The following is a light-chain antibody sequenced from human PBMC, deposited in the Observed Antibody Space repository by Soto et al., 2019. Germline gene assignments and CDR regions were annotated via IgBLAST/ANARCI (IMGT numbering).Light chain of an antibody. CDR2: EVS. J-gene: IGLJ2*01. V-gene: IGLV2-23*02. CDR1: SSDVGSYNL. Sequence: QSALTQPASVSGSPGQSITISCTGTSSDVGSYNLVSWYQQHPGKAPQLMIYEVSKRPSGVSNRFSGSQSGNTASLTISGLQAEDEADYYCCSDAGSRNPNVLFGGGTQLSV. CDR3: CSDAGSRNPNVL.